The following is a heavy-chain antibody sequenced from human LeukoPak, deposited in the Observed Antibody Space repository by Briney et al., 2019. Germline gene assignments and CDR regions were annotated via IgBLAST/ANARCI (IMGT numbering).Heavy chain of an antibody. CDR2: ISSSSSYI. CDR1: GFTFSSYS. D-gene: IGHD1-26*01. CDR3: ARDLGSGTYTYFDY. J-gene: IGHJ4*02. Sequence: GGSLRLPCAASGFTFSSYSMNWVRQAPGKGLEWVSSISSSSSYIYYADSVKGRFTISRDNAKNSLYLQMNSLRAEDTAVYYCARDLGSGTYTYFDYWGQGTLVTVSS. V-gene: IGHV3-21*01.